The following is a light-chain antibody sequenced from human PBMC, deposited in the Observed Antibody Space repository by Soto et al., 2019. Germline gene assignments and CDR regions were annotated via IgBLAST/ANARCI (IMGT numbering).Light chain of an antibody. Sequence: DIELTQSRSLLSSWGGAIVPITCQASQDIDTYLAWLQQKPGKAPKLLIYAASTLQTGVPSRFSGGGSGTDFALTISSLQPEDFATYYCQHLYSFPLSFGGGTKVDI. CDR3: QHLYSFPLS. J-gene: IGKJ4*01. CDR1: QDIDTY. CDR2: AAS. V-gene: IGKV1-9*01.